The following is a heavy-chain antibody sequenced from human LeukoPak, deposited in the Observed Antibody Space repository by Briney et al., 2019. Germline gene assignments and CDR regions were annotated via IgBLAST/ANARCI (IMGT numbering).Heavy chain of an antibody. CDR3: ARGRIVPGP. J-gene: IGHJ5*02. CDR2: IKQDGSEK. Sequence: GGSLRLSCAASGFTFSNYWMSWVRQAPGKGLEWVANIKQDGSEKYYVDSVKGRFTISRDNAKNSLYLQMNSLRAEDTAVYYCARGRIVPGPWGQGTLVTVSS. CDR1: GFTFSNYW. V-gene: IGHV3-7*01. D-gene: IGHD2-2*01.